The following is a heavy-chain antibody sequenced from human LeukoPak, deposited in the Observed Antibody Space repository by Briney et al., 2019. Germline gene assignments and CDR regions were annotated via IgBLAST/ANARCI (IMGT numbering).Heavy chain of an antibody. CDR1: GFTLRSYG. D-gene: IGHD3-3*01. J-gene: IGHJ4*02. Sequence: PGGSRRLSCVASGFTLRSYGMHWVRQAPGKGLEWVAVISYDGSNKYYVDSVKGRFTISRDNSKNTLYLQMNSLRAEDTAVYYCARAHDFWSGYYNCYFDYWGQGTLVTVSS. CDR3: ARAHDFWSGYYNCYFDY. CDR2: ISYDGSNK. V-gene: IGHV3-30*03.